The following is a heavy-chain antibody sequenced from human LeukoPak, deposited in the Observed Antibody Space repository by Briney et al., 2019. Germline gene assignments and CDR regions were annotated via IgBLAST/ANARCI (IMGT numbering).Heavy chain of an antibody. CDR2: IKQDGSEK. J-gene: IGHJ4*02. CDR1: GFTFSSYW. CDR3: AREMVNTMVRGVSYYFDY. D-gene: IGHD3-10*01. V-gene: IGHV3-7*01. Sequence: GVSLRLSCAASGFTFSSYWMSWVRQAPGKGREWVANIKQDGSEKYYVDSVKGRFTISRDNAKNSLYLQMNSLRAEDTAVYYCAREMVNTMVRGVSYYFDYWGQGTLVTVSS.